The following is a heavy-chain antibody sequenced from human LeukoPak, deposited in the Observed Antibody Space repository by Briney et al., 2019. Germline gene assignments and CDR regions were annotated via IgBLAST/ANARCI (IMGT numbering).Heavy chain of an antibody. CDR3: ARHSGYSGYDY. CDR1: GGSISSYY. V-gene: IGHV4-59*08. Sequence: PSETLSLTCTVSGGSISSYYWSWIRQPPGKGLEWIGYIYYSGSTNYNPSLKSRVTISVDTSKNQFSLKLSSVTAADTAVYYCARHSGYSGYDYWGQGTLVTVSS. J-gene: IGHJ4*02. D-gene: IGHD5-12*01. CDR2: IYYSGST.